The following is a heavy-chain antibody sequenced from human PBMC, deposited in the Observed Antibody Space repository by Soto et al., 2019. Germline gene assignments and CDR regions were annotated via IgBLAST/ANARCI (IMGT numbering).Heavy chain of an antibody. J-gene: IGHJ6*02. CDR3: ATRIRDGRYYYYGMDV. CDR1: GYTLTELS. V-gene: IGHV1-24*01. D-gene: IGHD2-15*01. Sequence: GASVKVSCKVSGYTLTELSMHWVRQAPGKGLEWTGGFDPEDGETIYAQKFQGRVTMTEDTSTDTAYMELSSLRSEDTAVYYCATRIRDGRYYYYGMDVWGQGTTVTVSS. CDR2: FDPEDGET.